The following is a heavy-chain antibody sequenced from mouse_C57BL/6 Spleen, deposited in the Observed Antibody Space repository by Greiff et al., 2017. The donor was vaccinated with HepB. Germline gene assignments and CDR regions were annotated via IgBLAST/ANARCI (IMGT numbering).Heavy chain of an antibody. CDR2: INPNNGGT. D-gene: IGHD1-1*01. CDR1: GYTFTDYY. V-gene: IGHV1-26*01. Sequence: EVKLQQSGPELVKPGASVKISCKASGYTFTDYYMNWVKQSHGKSLEWIGDINPNNGGTSYNQKFKGKATLTVDKSSSTAYMELRSLTSEDSAVYYCARRTTVVPDYWGQGTTLTVSS. CDR3: ARRTTVVPDY. J-gene: IGHJ2*01.